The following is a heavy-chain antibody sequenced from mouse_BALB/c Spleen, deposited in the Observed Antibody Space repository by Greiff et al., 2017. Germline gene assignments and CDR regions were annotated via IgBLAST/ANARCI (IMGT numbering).Heavy chain of an antibody. J-gene: IGHJ1*01. D-gene: IGHD2-14*01. Sequence: EVHLVESGGGLVKPGGSLKLSCAASGFTFSSYAMSWVRQSPEKRLEWVAEISSGGSYTYYPDTVTGRFTISRDNAKNTLYLEMSSLRSEDTAMYYCARSYRWYFDVWGAGTTVTVSS. CDR3: ARSYRWYFDV. CDR2: ISSGGSYT. CDR1: GFTFSSYA. V-gene: IGHV5-9-4*01.